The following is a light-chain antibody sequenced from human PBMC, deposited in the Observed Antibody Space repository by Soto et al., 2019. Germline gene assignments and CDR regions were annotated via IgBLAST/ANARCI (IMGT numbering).Light chain of an antibody. Sequence: EIVLTQSPATLSLSPGERATLSCGASQSVSSSSSAWYQQKPGLAPRLLIYDASSRATGIPDRFSGSGSGTDFTLTISRLEPEDFAVYYCQQYGSSPRTFGQGTKVEIK. CDR2: DAS. CDR3: QQYGSSPRT. J-gene: IGKJ1*01. V-gene: IGKV3D-20*01. CDR1: QSVSSSS.